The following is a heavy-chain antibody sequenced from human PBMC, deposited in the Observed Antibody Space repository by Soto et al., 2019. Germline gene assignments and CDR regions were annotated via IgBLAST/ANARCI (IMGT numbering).Heavy chain of an antibody. D-gene: IGHD3-3*01. CDR3: ARDLPYDFWSGLPYY. J-gene: IGHJ4*02. CDR1: GFTFSSYG. Sequence: QVQLVESGGGVVQPGMSLRLSCAASGFTFSSYGMHWVRQAPGKGLEWVAVIWYDGRNKYYADSVKGRFTISRDNSKNTLYLQMNSLRAEDTAVYYCARDLPYDFWSGLPYYWGQGTLVTVSS. V-gene: IGHV3-33*01. CDR2: IWYDGRNK.